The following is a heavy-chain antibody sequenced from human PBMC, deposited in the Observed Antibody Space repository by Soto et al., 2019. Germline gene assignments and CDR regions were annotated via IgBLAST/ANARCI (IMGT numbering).Heavy chain of an antibody. CDR3: ARGSHWNYYYYYGMDV. V-gene: IGHV4-59*01. D-gene: IGHD1-1*01. CDR2: IYYSGST. Sequence: SETLSLTCTVSGGSISSYYWSWIRQPPGKGLEWIGYIYYSGSTNYNPSLKSRVTISVDTSKNQFSLKLSSVTAADTAVYYCARGSHWNYYYYYGMDVWGQGTTVTVSS. J-gene: IGHJ6*02. CDR1: GGSISSYY.